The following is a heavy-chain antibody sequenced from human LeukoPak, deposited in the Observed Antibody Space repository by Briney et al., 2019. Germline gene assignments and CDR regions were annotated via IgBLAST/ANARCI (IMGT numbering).Heavy chain of an antibody. D-gene: IGHD3-10*01. CDR1: GFTFSSYS. Sequence: GGSLRLSCVASGFTFSSYSINWVRQAPGKGLEWVSYISGSGTTIYYADSVKGRFTISRDNAKNSLYLQMNSLRAEDTAVYYCAKDARSLLWFGELDWFDPWGQGTLVTVSS. CDR3: AKDARSLLWFGELDWFDP. CDR2: ISGSGTTI. V-gene: IGHV3-48*04. J-gene: IGHJ5*02.